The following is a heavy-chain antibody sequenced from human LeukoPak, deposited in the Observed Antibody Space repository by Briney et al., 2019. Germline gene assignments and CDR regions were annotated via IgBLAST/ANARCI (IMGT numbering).Heavy chain of an antibody. CDR2: INHSGST. CDR1: GFTFSSYE. Sequence: GSLRLSCAASGFTFSSYEMNWVRQAPGKGLEWIGEINHSGSTNYNPSLKSRVTISVDTSKNQFSLKLSSVTAADTAVYYCARGWASGNWNSPIYYYYMDVWGKGTTVTVSS. V-gene: IGHV4-34*01. J-gene: IGHJ6*03. CDR3: ARGWASGNWNSPIYYYYMDV. D-gene: IGHD1-7*01.